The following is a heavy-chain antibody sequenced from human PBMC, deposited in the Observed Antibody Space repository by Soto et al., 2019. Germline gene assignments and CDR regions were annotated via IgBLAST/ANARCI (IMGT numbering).Heavy chain of an antibody. CDR3: ARVLLWFGELYGNWFDP. D-gene: IGHD3-10*01. CDR1: GGSFSGYY. Sequence: SETLSLTCAVYGGSFSGYYWSWIRQPPGKGLEWIGEINHSGSTNYNPSLKGRVTISVDTSKNQFSLKLSSVTAADTAVYYCARVLLWFGELYGNWFDPWGQGTLVTVSS. J-gene: IGHJ5*02. V-gene: IGHV4-34*01. CDR2: INHSGST.